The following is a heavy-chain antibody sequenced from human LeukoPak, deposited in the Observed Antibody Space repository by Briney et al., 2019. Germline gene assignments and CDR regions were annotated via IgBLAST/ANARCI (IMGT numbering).Heavy chain of an antibody. D-gene: IGHD2-15*01. CDR2: ISHTGSTM. CDR3: AKDWGFVVVVAATPRTNYFDY. CDR1: GFRFSSYS. Sequence: PGGSLRLSCAASGFRFSSYSMNWVRQAPGKGLEWVSYISHTGSTMSYADSVKGRFTISRDNASNSLHLQMNSLRAEDTAVYYCAKDWGFVVVVAATPRTNYFDYWGQGTLVTVSS. J-gene: IGHJ4*02. V-gene: IGHV3-48*04.